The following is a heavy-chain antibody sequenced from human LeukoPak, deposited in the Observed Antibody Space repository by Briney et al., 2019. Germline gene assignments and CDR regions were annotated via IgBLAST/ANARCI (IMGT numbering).Heavy chain of an antibody. CDR3: ARGPYSYGYSPQTFGY. V-gene: IGHV4-30-4*01. CDR1: GGSISSGDYY. Sequence: SETLSLTCTVSGGSISSGDYYWSWIRQPPGKGLEWIGYIYYSGSTYYNPSLKSRVTISVDTSKNQFSLKLSSVTAADTAVYYCARGPYSYGYSPQTFGYWGQGTLVTVSS. CDR2: IYYSGST. D-gene: IGHD5-18*01. J-gene: IGHJ4*02.